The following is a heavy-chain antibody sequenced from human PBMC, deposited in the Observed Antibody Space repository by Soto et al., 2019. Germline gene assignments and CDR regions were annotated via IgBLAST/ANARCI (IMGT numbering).Heavy chain of an antibody. CDR2: VSGSGAIT. J-gene: IGHJ4*02. Sequence: GGSLRLSCAASGSTFSNYAMSWVRQAPGRGLEWVSGVSGSGAITYYADSVKGRFTISRDNSKNTLYLQMNSLRAEDTAVYYCAKEVSVAVADPLHYWGQGTLVTVSS. CDR3: AKEVSVAVADPLHY. V-gene: IGHV3-23*01. CDR1: GSTFSNYA. D-gene: IGHD6-19*01.